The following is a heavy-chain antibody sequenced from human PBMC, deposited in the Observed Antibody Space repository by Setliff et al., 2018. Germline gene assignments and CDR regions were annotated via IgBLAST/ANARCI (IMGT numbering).Heavy chain of an antibody. CDR2: MDPKTGDT. V-gene: IGHV1-8*01. Sequence: GASVKVSCKASGYNFKNYAINWVRQATGQGLEWMGWMDPKTGDTGFAQKFQGRVTITSDTSINTVYLDLSGLKSDDTAVYFCVREHVDTTLIVVPIRGGHFDLWGRGTLVTVSS. D-gene: IGHD3-22*01. CDR1: GYNFKNYA. J-gene: IGHJ2*01. CDR3: VREHVDTTLIVVPIRGGHFDL.